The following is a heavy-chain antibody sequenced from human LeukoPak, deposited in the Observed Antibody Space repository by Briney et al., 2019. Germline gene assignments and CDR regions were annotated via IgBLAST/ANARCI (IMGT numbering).Heavy chain of an antibody. Sequence: ASVKVSCKASGYTFSSYDINWVRQATGQGLEWMGWMNPNSGNTGYAQKLQGRVTMTTDTSTSTAYMELRSLRSDDTAVYYCARDWEPWGVVSQRVEGGYLWGQGTLVTVSS. V-gene: IGHV1-8*02. CDR2: MNPNSGNT. J-gene: IGHJ4*02. CDR3: ARDWEPWGVVSQRVEGGYL. D-gene: IGHD6-25*01. CDR1: GYTFSSYD.